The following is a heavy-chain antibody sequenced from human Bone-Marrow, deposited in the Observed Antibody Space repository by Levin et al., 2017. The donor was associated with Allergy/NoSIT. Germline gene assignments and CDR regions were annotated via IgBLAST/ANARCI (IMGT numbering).Heavy chain of an antibody. CDR1: GFSLSTTGMS. D-gene: IGHD2-2*03. CDR3: ARSSRYSDHTHGYYNFDQ. V-gene: IGHV2-70*20. CDR2: IDWGDDK. J-gene: IGHJ4*02. Sequence: QTLSLTCPFSGFSLSTTGMSVSWVRQPPGKALEWLALIDWGDDKYYSPSLKTRLTVSKDTSENQVVLTMTNMDPVDTATYYCARSSRYSDHTHGYYNFDQWGQGTLVTVSS.